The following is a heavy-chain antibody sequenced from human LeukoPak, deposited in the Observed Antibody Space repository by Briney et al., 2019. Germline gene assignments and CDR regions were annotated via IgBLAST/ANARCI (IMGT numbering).Heavy chain of an antibody. CDR2: IWYDGSNK. CDR1: GFTFSSYG. V-gene: IGHV3-33*01. J-gene: IGHJ4*02. D-gene: IGHD2-15*01. CDR3: ASCSLSGGSCYYFDY. Sequence: PGGSLRLSWAASGFTFSSYGMHWVRQAPGKGLEWVAVIWYDGSNKYYADSVKGRFTIPRDNSKNTLYLRMNSLRAEDTAVYYCASCSLSGGSCYYFDYWGQGTLVTVSS.